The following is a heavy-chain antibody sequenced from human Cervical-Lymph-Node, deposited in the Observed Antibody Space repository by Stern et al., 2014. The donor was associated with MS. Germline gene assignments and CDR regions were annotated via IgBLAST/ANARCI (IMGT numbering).Heavy chain of an antibody. CDR1: GGSFMGYH. D-gene: IGHD3-16*01. Sequence: QVQLQQWGAGLLKPSETLSLTCAASGGSFMGYHWSWIRQSPGKGLEWIGEVNPSGGTNASPALKGRVSMAVETSKPQFSLNLSSVTAADTAVYYCARGRGKRVFDYWGQGTLVTVSS. J-gene: IGHJ4*02. CDR2: VNPSGGT. CDR3: ARGRGKRVFDY. V-gene: IGHV4-34*01.